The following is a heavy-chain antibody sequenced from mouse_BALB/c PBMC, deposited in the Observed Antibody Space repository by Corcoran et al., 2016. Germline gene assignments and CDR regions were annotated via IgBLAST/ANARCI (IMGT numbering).Heavy chain of an antibody. Sequence: QMPLQESGPGLVKPSQSLFLACSITGFPINSGYYWIWIRQSPGKPLEWMGYITHSGETFYNPSLQSPISITRETSKNQFFLQLNSVTTEDTAMYYCAGDPDGYWYFDVWGAGTTVTVSS. V-gene: IGHV12-3*02. CDR1: GFPINSGYY. J-gene: IGHJ1*01. CDR3: AGDPDGYWYFDV. D-gene: IGHD2-3*01. CDR2: ITHSGET.